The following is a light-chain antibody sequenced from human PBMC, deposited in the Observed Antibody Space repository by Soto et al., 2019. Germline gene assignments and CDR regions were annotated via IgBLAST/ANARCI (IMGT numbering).Light chain of an antibody. CDR2: AAA. CDR3: QQSYNNAVT. Sequence: DIQMTQSPSSLSASVGDRVTITCRASQSISSYLNWYQQKPGKAPELLIYAAASLQSGVPSRFSGSGSGTDFTLTISSPQPEDFATYYCQQSYNNAVTFGQGTKVEIK. J-gene: IGKJ1*01. CDR1: QSISSY. V-gene: IGKV1-39*01.